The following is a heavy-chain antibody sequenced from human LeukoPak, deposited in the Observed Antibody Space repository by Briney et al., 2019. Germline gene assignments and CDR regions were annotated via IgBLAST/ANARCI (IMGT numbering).Heavy chain of an antibody. CDR3: AILRLGELSFDY. Sequence: PSETLSLTCAVSGGSISSTNWWNWVRQPPGKELEWIGEIYHSGSTNYNPSLKSRVTISVDKSKNQFSLKLSSVTAADTAVYYCAILRLGELSFDYWGQGTLVTVSS. D-gene: IGHD3-16*02. CDR1: GGSISSTNW. CDR2: IYHSGST. J-gene: IGHJ4*02. V-gene: IGHV4-4*02.